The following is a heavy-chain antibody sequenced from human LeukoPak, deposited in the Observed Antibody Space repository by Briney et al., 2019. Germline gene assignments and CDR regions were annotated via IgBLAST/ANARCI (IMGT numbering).Heavy chain of an antibody. Sequence: GASVKVSCKASGYTFTSYGISWVRQAPGQGLEWMGWTSAYNGNTNYAQKLQGRVTMTTDTSTSTAYMELRSLRSDDTAVYYCARDAPLISSSWPLIDYWGQGALVTVSS. V-gene: IGHV1-18*01. CDR2: TSAYNGNT. CDR1: GYTFTSYG. D-gene: IGHD6-13*01. J-gene: IGHJ4*02. CDR3: ARDAPLISSSWPLIDY.